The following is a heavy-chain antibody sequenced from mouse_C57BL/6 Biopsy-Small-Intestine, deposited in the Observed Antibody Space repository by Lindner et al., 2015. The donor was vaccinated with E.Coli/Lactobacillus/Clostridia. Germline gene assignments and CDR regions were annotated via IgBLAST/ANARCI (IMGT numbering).Heavy chain of an antibody. V-gene: IGHV1-39*01. CDR1: GYSFTGYN. CDR2: IDPHYGYT. J-gene: IGHJ2*01. D-gene: IGHD4-1*01. Sequence: VKPGASVKISCKASGYSFTGYNMNWVKQSHGKSLEWIGNIDPHYGYTTYNRNFKGRATLTVDKSSSTAYMQLNSLTSEDSAVYYCARLGTGYYFDYWGHGTTLTVSS. CDR3: ARLGTGYYFDY.